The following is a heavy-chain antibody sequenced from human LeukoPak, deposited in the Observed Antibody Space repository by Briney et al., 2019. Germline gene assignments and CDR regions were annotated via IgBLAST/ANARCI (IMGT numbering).Heavy chain of an antibody. D-gene: IGHD3-22*01. CDR1: GGSISSSSYY. V-gene: IGHV4-39*07. J-gene: IGHJ4*02. CDR3: ARGGVYYDSSGLIDY. Sequence: PSETLSLTCTVSGGSISSSSYYWGWIRQPPGKGLEWIGSIYYSGSTYYNPFLKSRVTISVDTSKNQFSLKLSSVTAADTAVYYCARGGVYYDSSGLIDYWGQGTLVTVSS. CDR2: IYYSGST.